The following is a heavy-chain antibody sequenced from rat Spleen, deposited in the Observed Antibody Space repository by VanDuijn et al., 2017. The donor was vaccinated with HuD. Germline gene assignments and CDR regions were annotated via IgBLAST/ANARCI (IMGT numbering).Heavy chain of an antibody. Sequence: EVQLVESGGGLVQPGRSLKLSCVASGFTFNNYWMTWVRQAPTKGLEWVATISYDGGTPYYRDSVKGRFTISRDNAKSSLYLQMDSLRSEDTATYYCTTDPDSAGMDAWGQGASVTVSS. CDR2: ISYDGGTP. J-gene: IGHJ4*01. V-gene: IGHV5-31*01. CDR3: TTDPDSAGMDA. CDR1: GFTFNNYW.